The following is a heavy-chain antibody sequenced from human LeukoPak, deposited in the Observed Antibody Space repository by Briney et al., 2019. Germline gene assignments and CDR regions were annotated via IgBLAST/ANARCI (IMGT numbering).Heavy chain of an antibody. CDR2: IRSKAYGGAT. V-gene: IGHV3-49*03. CDR3: TRSSVNGDFA. J-gene: IGHJ5*02. D-gene: IGHD4-17*01. Sequence: GGSLRLSCAASGFTFSSYSMSWFRQAPGKGLEWVGFIRSKAYGGATEYAASVKGRFTVSRDDSKSIAYLQMNSLKAEDTAVYYCTRSSVNGDFAWGQGTLVTVSS. CDR1: GFTFSSYS.